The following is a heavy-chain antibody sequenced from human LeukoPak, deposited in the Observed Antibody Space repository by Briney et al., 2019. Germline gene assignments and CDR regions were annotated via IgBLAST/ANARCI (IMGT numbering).Heavy chain of an antibody. V-gene: IGHV4-39*01. CDR2: IYYSGTT. CDR1: GGSISSSSYY. Sequence: SETLSLTCTVSGGSISSSSYYWGWIRQPPGEGLEWIGTIYYSGTTYYNPSLGSRVTISLDTSKNQFSLKLSSVTAADTAVYYCARGKPDLAADGTVFDYWGQGTVVAVSS. J-gene: IGHJ4*02. D-gene: IGHD6-13*01. CDR3: ARGKPDLAADGTVFDY.